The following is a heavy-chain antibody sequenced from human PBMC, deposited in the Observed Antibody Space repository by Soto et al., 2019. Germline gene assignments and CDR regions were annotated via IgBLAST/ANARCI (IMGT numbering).Heavy chain of an antibody. CDR3: AKDMRTDVVWDFGH. D-gene: IGHD2-2*01. CDR1: GFTFSTYT. Sequence: EVQLLESGGGLVQPGGSLRLSCATSGFTFSTYTMAWVRQAPGRGPEWVSGVGQDGAPYYADSVKGRFTISRDNSRSSVYLEMIALRGEDTAVYYCAKDMRTDVVWDFGHWGQGTLVTVSS. CDR2: VGQDGAP. J-gene: IGHJ4*02. V-gene: IGHV3-23*01.